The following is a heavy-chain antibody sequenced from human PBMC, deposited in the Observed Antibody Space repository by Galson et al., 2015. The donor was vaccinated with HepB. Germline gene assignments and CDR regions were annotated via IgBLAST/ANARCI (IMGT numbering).Heavy chain of an antibody. CDR2: ISTGGGSI. CDR1: GLTFGTYA. V-gene: IGHV3-23*01. CDR3: AKGSGGWHHYYMDV. J-gene: IGHJ6*03. D-gene: IGHD3-3*01. Sequence: SLRLSGAVSGLTFGTYAMSWVRRAPGKGLEWVSEISTGGGSIGYADSVKGRCTISRDNSKDTLYLQMNNLRVGDTAVYYCAKGSGGWHHYYMDVWGKGTTVTVSS.